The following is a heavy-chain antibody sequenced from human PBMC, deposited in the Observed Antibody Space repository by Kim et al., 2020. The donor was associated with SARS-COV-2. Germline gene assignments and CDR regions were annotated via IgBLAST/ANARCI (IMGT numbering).Heavy chain of an antibody. CDR3: ARALGYYDSSGYFDY. CDR1: GGTFSSYA. CDR2: IIPIFGTA. V-gene: IGHV1-69*13. J-gene: IGHJ4*02. Sequence: SVKVSCKASGGTFSSYAISWVRQAPGQGLEWMGGIIPIFGTANYAQKFQGRVTITADESTSTAYMELSSLRSEDTAVYYCARALGYYDSSGYFDYWGQGTLVTVSS. D-gene: IGHD3-22*01.